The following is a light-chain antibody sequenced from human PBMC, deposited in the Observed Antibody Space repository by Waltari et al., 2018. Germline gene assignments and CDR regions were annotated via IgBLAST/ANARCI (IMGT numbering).Light chain of an antibody. V-gene: IGLV2-23*02. CDR1: SSDIGRYNL. Sequence: QSALTQPASVSGSPGQSITISCTGTSSDIGRYNLVSWYQQHPGKAPKLMIYDVTKRPSGISSRFSGSKSGITASLTISGLQAEDEADYYCCSYAGFSTVVFGGGTKLTVL. J-gene: IGLJ2*01. CDR3: CSYAGFSTVV. CDR2: DVT.